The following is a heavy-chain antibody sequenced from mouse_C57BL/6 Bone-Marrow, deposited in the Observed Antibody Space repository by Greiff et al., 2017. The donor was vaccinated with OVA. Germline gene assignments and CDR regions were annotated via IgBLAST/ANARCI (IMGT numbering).Heavy chain of an antibody. CDR2: ISRGGGYT. CDR1: GFTFSSYA. Sequence: EVHLQQSGDGLVKPGASLKFSCAASGFTFSSYAMSWVRQTPEQRLEWVGYISRGGGYTYYADTFKGRSTISADNATNTLYLQMSSLTSEDTAVYYCTRSWLTGVFADWGKGTLVTVSA. V-gene: IGHV5-9-1*02. J-gene: IGHJ3*01. D-gene: IGHD4-1*01. CDR3: TRSWLTGVFAD.